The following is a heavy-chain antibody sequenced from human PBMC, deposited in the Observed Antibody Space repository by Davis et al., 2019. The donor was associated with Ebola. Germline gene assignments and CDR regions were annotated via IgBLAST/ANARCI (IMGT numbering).Heavy chain of an antibody. Sequence: SGPTLVKPTQTLTLTCTFSGFSLTTSGVGVGWIRQPPGKALEWLALTFWDGAKRYSPSLESRLTITKDNSRNQVVLTMTNMDPVDTATYYCARTRDAYTYYYYYGMDVWGKGTTVTVSS. CDR3: ARTRDAYTYYYYYGMDV. CDR2: TFWDGAK. J-gene: IGHJ6*04. CDR1: GFSLTTSGVG. V-gene: IGHV2-5*02. D-gene: IGHD5-24*01.